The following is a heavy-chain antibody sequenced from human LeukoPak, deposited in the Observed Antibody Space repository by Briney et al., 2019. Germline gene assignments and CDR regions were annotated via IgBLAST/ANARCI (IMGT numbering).Heavy chain of an antibody. CDR1: GFTFSSYE. CDR3: ARDGMAYYYDSSGSFDY. D-gene: IGHD3-22*01. CDR2: ISSSGSTI. J-gene: IGHJ4*02. V-gene: IGHV3-48*03. Sequence: GGSLRLSCAASGFTFSSYEMNWVRQAPGKGLEWVSYISSSGSTIYYADSVKGRFTISRDNAKNSLYLQMNSLRAEDTAVYYCARDGMAYYYDSSGSFDYWGQGTLATVSS.